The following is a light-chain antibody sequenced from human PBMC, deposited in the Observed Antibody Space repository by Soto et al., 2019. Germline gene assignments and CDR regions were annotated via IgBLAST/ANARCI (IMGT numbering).Light chain of an antibody. J-gene: IGKJ1*01. V-gene: IGKV3D-15*01. Sequence: EIVLRQCPFTLGFSPGERSAGSCRASQSVGSTFLAWYQQKPGQAPRLLIYGAFTRATGVPARFSGIGSGTEFTLTISSLQSEDFAVYYCQQYYNWPRTFGQGTKVDIK. CDR1: QSVGST. CDR3: QQYYNWPRT. CDR2: GAF.